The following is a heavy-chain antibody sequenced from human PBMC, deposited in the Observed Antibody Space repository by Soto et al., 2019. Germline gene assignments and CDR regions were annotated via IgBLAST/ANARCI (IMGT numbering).Heavy chain of an antibody. CDR1: GGTFSSYA. D-gene: IGHD3-3*01. Sequence: SVKASCKASGGTFSSYAISWVRQAPGQGLEWMGGIIPIFGTANYAQKFQGRVTITADESTSTAYRELSSLRSEDTAVYYCARPSSGYFRDAFDIWGQGTMVTVSS. V-gene: IGHV1-69*13. J-gene: IGHJ3*02. CDR3: ARPSSGYFRDAFDI. CDR2: IIPIFGTA.